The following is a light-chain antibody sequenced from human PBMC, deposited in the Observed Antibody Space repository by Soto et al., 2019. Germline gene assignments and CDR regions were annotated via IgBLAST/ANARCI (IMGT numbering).Light chain of an antibody. CDR1: QSVSNSF. V-gene: IGKV3-20*01. CDR3: QQYGNSPRT. CDR2: AAS. Sequence: EVVLTQSPGTLSLSPGESATLSCRASQSVSNSFLAWYQQRPGQSPRLLIYAASARAIGIPDRFSGSGSGTDFTLTISRLEPEDFAVYYCQQYGNSPRTFGQGTKV. J-gene: IGKJ1*01.